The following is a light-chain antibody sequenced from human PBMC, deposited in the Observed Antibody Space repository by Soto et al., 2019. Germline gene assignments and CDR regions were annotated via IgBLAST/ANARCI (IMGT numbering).Light chain of an antibody. CDR3: EQYNSRLRGT. CDR2: GPS. V-gene: IGKV3-15*01. J-gene: IGKJ2*02. CDR1: QRSGIT. Sequence: EIVMTPSPATLSVSPGESATLACGASQRSGITVACYQQKPGQAPRLLIYGPSTRVTGIPARFSGRGSGAECTLTISSLQAEDWAIYYCEQYNSRLRGTFGEGTK.